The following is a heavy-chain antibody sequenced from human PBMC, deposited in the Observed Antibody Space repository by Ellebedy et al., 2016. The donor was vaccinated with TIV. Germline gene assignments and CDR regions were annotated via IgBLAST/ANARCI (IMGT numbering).Heavy chain of an antibody. V-gene: IGHV2-5*02. CDR3: AHTVCQGDRCYDSGVDY. Sequence: SGPTLVKPTQTLTLTCTLSGFSLSTIGVGVAWIRQHPGKALEWLALSYWDDDKSYSPSLKTRLTITKDTSKDQVVLTMTSMDPGDTGTYYCAHTVCQGDRCYDSGVDYWGQGTPVTVSS. J-gene: IGHJ4*02. D-gene: IGHD5-12*01. CDR1: GFSLSTIGVG. CDR2: SYWDDDK.